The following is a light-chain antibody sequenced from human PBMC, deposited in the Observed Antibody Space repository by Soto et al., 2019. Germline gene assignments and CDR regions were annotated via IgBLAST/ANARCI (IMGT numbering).Light chain of an antibody. Sequence: EIVMTQSPATLSVSPGERATLSCRASQSVSSNLAWYQQRPGQAPRLLIYGASTRATRVPPRFSGSGSGTEFTLTVNSLQSEDFAVYHCQQYNNWPPWTFGQGTNVQIK. CDR3: QQYNNWPPWT. J-gene: IGKJ1*01. CDR1: QSVSSN. CDR2: GAS. V-gene: IGKV3-15*01.